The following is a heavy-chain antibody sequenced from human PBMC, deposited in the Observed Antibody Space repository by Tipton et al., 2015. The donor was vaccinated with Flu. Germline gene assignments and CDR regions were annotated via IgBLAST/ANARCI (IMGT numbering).Heavy chain of an antibody. J-gene: IGHJ5*02. CDR3: ARRDYSNYVSDPKNWFDP. Sequence: TLSLTCTVSGASISTSVYYWGWIRQPPGKGLEWIGSKYHSGTTYYNPSLKSRVTISVDTSKNQFSLRLSSVTAADTAVYYCARRDYSNYVSDPKNWFDPWGQGTLVTVSS. CDR1: GASISTSVYY. V-gene: IGHV4-39*07. CDR2: KYHSGTT. D-gene: IGHD4-11*01.